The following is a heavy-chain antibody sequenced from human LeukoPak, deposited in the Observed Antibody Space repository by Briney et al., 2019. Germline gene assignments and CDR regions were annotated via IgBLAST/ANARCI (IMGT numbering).Heavy chain of an antibody. V-gene: IGHV4-61*01. CDR1: GGSVSSGSYY. CDR2: VYYSGST. Sequence: SETLSLTCTVSGGSVSSGSYYWSWIRQPPGKGLEWIGYVYYSGSTNYNPSPKSRVTISVDTSKNQFSLKLSSVTAADTAVYYCARVNNWNFYFGYWGQGTLVTVSS. CDR3: ARVNNWNFYFGY. J-gene: IGHJ4*02. D-gene: IGHD1-7*01.